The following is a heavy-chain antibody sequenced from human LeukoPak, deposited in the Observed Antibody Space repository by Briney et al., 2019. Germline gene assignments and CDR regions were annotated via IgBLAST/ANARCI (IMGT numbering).Heavy chain of an antibody. CDR1: GYAFTSYA. CDR3: ARVGIVVVPAAMLDY. D-gene: IGHD2-2*01. V-gene: IGHV1-3*01. Sequence: ASVKVPCKASGYAFTSYAMHWVRQAPGQRLEWMGWINAGNGNTKYSQKFQGRVTITRDTSASTAYMELSSLRSEDTAVYYCARVGIVVVPAAMLDYWGQGTLVTVSS. CDR2: INAGNGNT. J-gene: IGHJ4*02.